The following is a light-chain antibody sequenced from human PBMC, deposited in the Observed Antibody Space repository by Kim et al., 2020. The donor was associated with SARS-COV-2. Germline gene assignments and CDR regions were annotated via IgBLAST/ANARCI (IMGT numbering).Light chain of an antibody. V-gene: IGKV3-20*01. CDR2: GAS. J-gene: IGKJ5*01. CDR3: QQYGSSPPIT. Sequence: SPGERATRSCRASQSVSSSYLAWYQQKPGQAPRLLIYGASSRATGIPDRFSGSGSGTDFTLTISRLEPEDFAVYYCQQYGSSPPITFGQGTRLEIK. CDR1: QSVSSSY.